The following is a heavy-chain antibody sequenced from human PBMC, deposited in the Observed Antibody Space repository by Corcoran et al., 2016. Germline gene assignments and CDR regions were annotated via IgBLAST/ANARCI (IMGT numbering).Heavy chain of an antibody. CDR1: GYSISTNYY. J-gene: IGHJ5*02. CDR3: ARDVYTSNNGFDP. D-gene: IGHD2-8*01. Sequence: QVHLQESGPGLVKPSETLSLTCTVSGYSISTNYYWGWIRQSPGKGLEWIGSIYHSGSTYYNPSLKSRVTISVDTSKNQFSLKLSSVTAADTAVYYCARDVYTSNNGFDPWGHGTLVTVSS. CDR2: IYHSGST. V-gene: IGHV4-38-2*02.